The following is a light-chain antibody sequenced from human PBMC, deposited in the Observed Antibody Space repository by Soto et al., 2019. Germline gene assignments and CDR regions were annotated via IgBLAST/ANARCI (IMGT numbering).Light chain of an antibody. V-gene: IGKV1-5*01. J-gene: IGKJ4*01. CDR2: DAS. Sequence: DIQMTQSPSILSASVGDSVTITRRASQSVSRWLAWYQQKPGKAPKLLIYDASSLNSGVPSRFSGSQSGTEFTLTITSLLPDDFATYFCQQYSSYSLPTFGGGTKVDI. CDR1: QSVSRW. CDR3: QQYSSYSLPT.